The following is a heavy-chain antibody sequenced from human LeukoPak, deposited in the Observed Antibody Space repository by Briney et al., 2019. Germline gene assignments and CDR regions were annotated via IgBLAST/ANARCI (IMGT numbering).Heavy chain of an antibody. D-gene: IGHD3-16*02. CDR3: ASHPLRLGELSSDFDY. Sequence: GGSLRLSCAASGFTFSSYEMNWVRQAPGKGLEWVSYISSSGSTIYYADSVKGRFTISRDNAKNSLYLQMNSLRAEDTAVYYCASHPLRLGELSSDFDYWGQGTLVTVSS. V-gene: IGHV3-48*03. CDR1: GFTFSSYE. J-gene: IGHJ4*02. CDR2: ISSSGSTI.